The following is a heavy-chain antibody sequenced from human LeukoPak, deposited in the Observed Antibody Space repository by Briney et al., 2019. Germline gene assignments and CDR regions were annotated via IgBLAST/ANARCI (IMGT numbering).Heavy chain of an antibody. D-gene: IGHD6-13*01. CDR1: GFTFSSYS. CDR3: AGDSGSWYTPDAFDI. CDR2: ISSSSSTI. J-gene: IGHJ3*02. V-gene: IGHV3-48*01. Sequence: GGSLRLSCAASGFTFSSYSMTWVRQAPGKGLEWVSYISSSSSTIYYADSVKGRFTISRDNAKNSLYLQMNSLRAEDTAVYYCAGDSGSWYTPDAFDIWGQGTTVTVSS.